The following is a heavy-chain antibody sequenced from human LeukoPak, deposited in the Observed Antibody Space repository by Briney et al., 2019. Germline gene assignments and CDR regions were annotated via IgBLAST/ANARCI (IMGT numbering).Heavy chain of an antibody. Sequence: GGSLRLSCAASGFTFSSYWMHWVRQVPGKGLVWVSRINSDGSSTSYADSVKGRFTISRDNAKNTLYVQMNSLRAEDTAVYCCSTGSGHAFDIWGRGTMVTV. D-gene: IGHD3-10*01. V-gene: IGHV3-74*01. CDR1: GFTFSSYW. CDR2: INSDGSST. J-gene: IGHJ3*02. CDR3: STGSGHAFDI.